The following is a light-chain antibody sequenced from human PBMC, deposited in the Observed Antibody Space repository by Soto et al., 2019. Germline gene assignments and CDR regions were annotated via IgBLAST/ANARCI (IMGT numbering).Light chain of an antibody. CDR1: MRDVGAYNL. J-gene: IGLJ3*02. CDR3: SAYAGRSTLV. CDR2: EVR. Sequence: QSALTQPASVSGSAGQSITISCSGTMRDVGAYNLVSWYQQHPSTAPKLIIYEVRNRPSGISSRFSGSRSGNTASLTISGLQPEDEGDYYCSAYAGRSTLVFGGGTKLTVL. V-gene: IGLV2-14*01.